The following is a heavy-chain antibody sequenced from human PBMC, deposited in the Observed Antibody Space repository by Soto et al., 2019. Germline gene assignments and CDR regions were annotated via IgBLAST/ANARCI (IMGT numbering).Heavy chain of an antibody. CDR1: GASISSGDYY. Sequence: PSETLSLTCTVSGASISSGDYYWTWFRQPPGKGLEWIGSIYYSGSTYYNPSLKSRVTISVDTSNNQFSLKLSSATAADTAVYYCARASYDSSTYYLDYWGQGTLVT. CDR3: ARASYDSSTYYLDY. J-gene: IGHJ4*02. V-gene: IGHV4-30-4*01. D-gene: IGHD3-22*01. CDR2: IYYSGST.